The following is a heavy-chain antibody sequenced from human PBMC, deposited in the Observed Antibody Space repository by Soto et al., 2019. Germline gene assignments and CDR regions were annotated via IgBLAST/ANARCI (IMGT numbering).Heavy chain of an antibody. D-gene: IGHD2-15*01. CDR1: GFSFSVHY. Sequence: GGSLRLSCAASGFSFSVHYMTWIRQAPGKGLEWISYISNSGGTIYYADSVKGRFTISRDNAKNSLYLQTNSLRAEDTAVYYCAREFCSGGTCYGSFDHWGQGTLVTVSS. CDR2: ISNSGGTI. CDR3: AREFCSGGTCYGSFDH. V-gene: IGHV3-11*01. J-gene: IGHJ4*02.